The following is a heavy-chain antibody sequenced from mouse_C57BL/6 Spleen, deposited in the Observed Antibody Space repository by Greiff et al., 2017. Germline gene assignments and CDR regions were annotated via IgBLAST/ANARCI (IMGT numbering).Heavy chain of an antibody. J-gene: IGHJ2*01. CDR3: ARNYDYLYYFDY. V-gene: IGHV1-76*01. D-gene: IGHD2-4*01. Sequence: VMLVESGAELVRPGASVKLSCKASGYTFTDYYINWVKQRPGQGLEWIARIYPGSGNTYYNEKFKGKATLTAEKSSSTAYMQLSSLTSEDSAVYFCARNYDYLYYFDYWGQGTTLTVSS. CDR1: GYTFTDYY. CDR2: IYPGSGNT.